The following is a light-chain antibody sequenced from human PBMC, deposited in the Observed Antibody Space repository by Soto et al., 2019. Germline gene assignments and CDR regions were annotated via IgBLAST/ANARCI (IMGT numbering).Light chain of an antibody. J-gene: IGKJ1*01. V-gene: IGKV3-20*01. CDR2: GAS. Sequence: EVVLTQSPGTLSLSPGERATLSCSASQSVSHNYLAWYQQRPGLAPRLLIYGASSRATGIPDRFSGSGSGTDFTLTISRLEPEDFAVYYCQQYGRSRTFGQGTKVDI. CDR3: QQYGRSRT. CDR1: QSVSHNY.